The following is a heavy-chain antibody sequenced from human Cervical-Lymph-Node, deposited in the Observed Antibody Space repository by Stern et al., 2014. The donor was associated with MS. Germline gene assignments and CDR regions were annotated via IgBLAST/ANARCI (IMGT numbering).Heavy chain of an antibody. V-gene: IGHV4-39*01. J-gene: IGHJ4*02. Sequence: LQLQESGPGLVKPSETLSLTCAVSGDSISSYTHYWAWIRQPPGKGLEWIGSDCTGGPTYYTPSLKSPFTISVDTSKNHFSRGLNSVTAADTAVYYCAKHACTGAACPFDLWGQGTLVTVSS. CDR3: AKHACTGAACPFDL. D-gene: IGHD2-8*02. CDR2: DCTGGPT. CDR1: GDSISSYTHY.